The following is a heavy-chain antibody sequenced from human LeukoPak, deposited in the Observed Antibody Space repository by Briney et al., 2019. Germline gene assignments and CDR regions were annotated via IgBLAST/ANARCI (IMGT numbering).Heavy chain of an antibody. CDR3: ARTRSVLGAGDYFDY. J-gene: IGHJ4*02. Sequence: SETLSLTWSVSSGSVSRSSYYWGWIRQPPGKGPEWIGTIFYSGSTYYNPSLKSRVTISVDTSKNQFSLKLSSVTAADTAVYYCARTRSVLGAGDYFDYWGQGTLVTVSS. CDR1: SGSVSRSSYY. D-gene: IGHD3-16*01. V-gene: IGHV4-39*07. CDR2: IFYSGST.